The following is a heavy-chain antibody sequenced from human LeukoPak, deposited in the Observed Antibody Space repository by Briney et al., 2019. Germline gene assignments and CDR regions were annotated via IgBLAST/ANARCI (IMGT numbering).Heavy chain of an antibody. J-gene: IGHJ6*02. V-gene: IGHV3-30*03. CDR1: GFSFISYG. Sequence: PGGSLRLSCAASGFSFISYGMHWVRQAPGKGLEGVAVISHDGSNRYLADSVRGRFTISRDRSTQTVFLQMNSLRPEDSAVYYCARSPYDSSVNIYFCYSLDVWGQGTTVTVSS. CDR3: ARSPYDSSVNIYFCYSLDV. CDR2: ISHDGSNR. D-gene: IGHD3-22*01.